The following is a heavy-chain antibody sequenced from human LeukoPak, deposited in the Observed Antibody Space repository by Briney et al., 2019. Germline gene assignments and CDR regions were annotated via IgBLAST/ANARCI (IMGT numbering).Heavy chain of an antibody. D-gene: IGHD2-2*01. CDR2: IYPGDSDT. V-gene: IGHV5-51*01. CDR3: ARTGPGDYCSSTSCSEWD. J-gene: IGHJ4*02. Sequence: PGESLKISCKGSGYTFSSYWIGWVRQMPGKGLEWMGIIYPGDSDTRYSPSFQGQVTMSVDKSISTAYLQWSSLKASDTAMYYCARTGPGDYCSSTSCSEWDWGQGTLVTVSS. CDR1: GYTFSSYW.